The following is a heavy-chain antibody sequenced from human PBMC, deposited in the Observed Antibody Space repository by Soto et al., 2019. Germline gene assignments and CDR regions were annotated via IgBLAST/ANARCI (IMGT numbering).Heavy chain of an antibody. CDR1: GVSFSTDY. CDR2: INPSGGT. J-gene: IGHJ4*02. CDR3: ARVLAARASRDFDY. V-gene: IGHV4-34*01. D-gene: IGHD6-6*01. Sequence: QVQLQQWGAGLLKPSETLSLTCAVYGVSFSTDYWSWIRQPPGKGLEWIGEINPSGGTNYNPSLKRRVTISVATSKNQFSLKLSSVTAADTAVYYCARVLAARASRDFDYWGQGTLVTVSS.